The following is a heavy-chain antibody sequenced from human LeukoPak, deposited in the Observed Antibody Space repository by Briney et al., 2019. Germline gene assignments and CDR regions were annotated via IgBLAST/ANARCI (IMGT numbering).Heavy chain of an antibody. CDR3: AGGELSAFDY. CDR1: GFTFSSYA. Sequence: GRSLRLSCAAPGFTFSSYAMHWVRQAPGKGLEWVAVISYDGSNKYYADSVKGRFTISRDNSKNTLYLQMNSLRAEDTAVYYCAGGELSAFDYWGQGTLVTVSS. D-gene: IGHD3-16*02. CDR2: ISYDGSNK. J-gene: IGHJ4*02. V-gene: IGHV3-30*04.